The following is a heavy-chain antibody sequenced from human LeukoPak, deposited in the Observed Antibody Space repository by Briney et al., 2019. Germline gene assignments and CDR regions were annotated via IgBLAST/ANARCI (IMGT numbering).Heavy chain of an antibody. D-gene: IGHD3-10*01. CDR1: GFTFSSYG. Sequence: GGSLRLSCAASGFTFSSYGMHWVRQAPGKGLEWVSGISWNSGSIGYADSVKGRFTIPRDNAKNSLYLQMNSLRAEDTALYYCAKGDYMVRGVIDYWGQGTLVTVSS. CDR3: AKGDYMVRGVIDY. V-gene: IGHV3-9*01. J-gene: IGHJ4*02. CDR2: ISWNSGSI.